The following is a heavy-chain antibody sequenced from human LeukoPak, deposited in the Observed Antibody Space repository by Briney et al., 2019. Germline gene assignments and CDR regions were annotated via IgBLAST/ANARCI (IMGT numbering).Heavy chain of an antibody. D-gene: IGHD2-15*01. Sequence: GASVKVSCKASGYTFTSYYMHWVRQAPGQGLEWMGIINLSGGSTSYAQKFQGRVTITRDTSTSTGYMEMSSLRSEDTAVYYCARGGYCSGGSCESWFDPWGQGTLVTVSS. J-gene: IGHJ5*02. V-gene: IGHV1-46*01. CDR3: ARGGYCSGGSCESWFDP. CDR1: GYTFTSYY. CDR2: INLSGGST.